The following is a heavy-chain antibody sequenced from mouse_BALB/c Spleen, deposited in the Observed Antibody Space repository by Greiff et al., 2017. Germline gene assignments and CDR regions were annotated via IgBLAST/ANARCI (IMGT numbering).Heavy chain of an antibody. CDR2: IDPSDSYT. CDR1: GYTFTSYW. J-gene: IGHJ3*01. CDR3: ARYVGF. V-gene: IGHV1-69*02. Sequence: QVQLQQSGPELVKPGASVKISCKASGYTFTSYWMHWVKQRPGQGLEWIGEIDPSDSYTNYNQKFKGKATLTVDKSSSTAYMQLSSLTSEDSAVYYCARYVGFWGQGTLVTVSA.